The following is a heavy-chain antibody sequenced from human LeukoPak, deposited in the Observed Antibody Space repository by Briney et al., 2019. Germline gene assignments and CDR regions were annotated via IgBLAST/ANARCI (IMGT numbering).Heavy chain of an antibody. CDR2: ISRDSGSI. CDR3: TKGVRGRFYYDSSGHHDF. CDR1: GFTLREYG. Sequence: GRSLRLSCAASGFTLREYGMHWVRQAPGKGLEWVSGISRDSGSIGYGDTVKGRFTISRDNAKNSLYLQMDSLRPEDTAFYYCTKGVRGRFYYDSSGHHDFWGQGTLVTVSS. D-gene: IGHD3-22*01. J-gene: IGHJ4*02. V-gene: IGHV3-9*01.